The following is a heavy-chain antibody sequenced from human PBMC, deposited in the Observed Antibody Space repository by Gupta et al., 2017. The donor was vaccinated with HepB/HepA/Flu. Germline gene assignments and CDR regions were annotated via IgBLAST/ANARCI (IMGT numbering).Heavy chain of an antibody. CDR1: GGSISSSSYY. V-gene: IGHV4-39*01. Sequence: QLQLQESGPGLVKPSETLSLTCTVSGGSISSSSYYWGWIRQPPGKGLEWIGSIYYSGSTYYNTSLKSRVTISVDTSKNQFSLKLRSVTAADTAVYYCARSSSGWALYYFDYWGQGTLVTVSS. CDR3: ARSSSGWALYYFDY. D-gene: IGHD6-19*01. J-gene: IGHJ4*02. CDR2: IYYSGST.